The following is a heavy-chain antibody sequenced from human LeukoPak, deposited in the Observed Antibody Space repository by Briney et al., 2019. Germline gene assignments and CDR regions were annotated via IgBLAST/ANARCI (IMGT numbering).Heavy chain of an antibody. CDR3: ARSSFGTYKLFDY. V-gene: IGHV3-74*01. CDR1: GFTFSSYW. J-gene: IGHJ4*02. D-gene: IGHD3-10*01. Sequence: GGSLRLSCAASGFTFSSYWMHWVRHAPGKGLVWVSRIKSDGSSTSYADSVKGRFTISRDHAKNTLYLQMTRLRAEDTAVYYCARSSFGTYKLFDYWGQGTLVTVSS. CDR2: IKSDGSST.